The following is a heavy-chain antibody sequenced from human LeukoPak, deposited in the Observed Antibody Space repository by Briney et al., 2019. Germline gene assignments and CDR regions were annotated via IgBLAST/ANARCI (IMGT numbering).Heavy chain of an antibody. J-gene: IGHJ4*02. Sequence: GGSLRLSCAASGFTFSDYSMSWVRQAPGKGLERVSSISSRSTYIYYADSVKGRFTISRDNAKNSLYLKVNSLRAEDTAVYYCARFVWTTGYYHDYWGQGTLVTVSS. V-gene: IGHV3-21*01. CDR2: ISSRSTYI. D-gene: IGHD3-9*01. CDR3: ARFVWTTGYYHDY. CDR1: GFTFSDYS.